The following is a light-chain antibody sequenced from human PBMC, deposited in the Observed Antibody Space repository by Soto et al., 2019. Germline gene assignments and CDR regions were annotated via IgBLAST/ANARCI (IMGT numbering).Light chain of an antibody. J-gene: IGLJ3*02. CDR1: SGNIANNY. Sequence: NFMLTQPHSVSESPGKTVIISCTRSSGNIANNYVQWYQQRPGRAPTTVIYEDNQRPSGVPDRFSGSIDSSSNSASLIISGLKTEDEADYYCQSYDSSNPWVFGGGTKLTVL. V-gene: IGLV6-57*04. CDR2: EDN. CDR3: QSYDSSNPWV.